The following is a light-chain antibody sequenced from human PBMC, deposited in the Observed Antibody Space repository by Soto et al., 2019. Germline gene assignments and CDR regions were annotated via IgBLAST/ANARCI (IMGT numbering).Light chain of an antibody. J-gene: IGKJ1*01. CDR1: QGIRSY. V-gene: IGKV1-8*01. CDR2: AAS. Sequence: AIRMTQSPSSFSASTGDRVTITCRASQGIRSYLAWYQQKPGKAPKLLIYAASTLQSGVPSRFSGSGSGTDFTLTISCLQSEDFATYYFQQYYSYPRTFGQGTKVEIK. CDR3: QQYYSYPRT.